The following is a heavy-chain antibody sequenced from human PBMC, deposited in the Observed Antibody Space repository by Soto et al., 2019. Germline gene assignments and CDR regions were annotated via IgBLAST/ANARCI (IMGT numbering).Heavy chain of an antibody. Sequence: QVQLQESGPGLVKPSQTLSLTCTVSGASISSGGYFWTWIRQHPGKGLEWIGYIDYLGSAYYNPSLKSRATISVDTSNNQFALRLNSVTAADTAVYYCARDHSAGRVWFDPWGQGTLVAVSS. V-gene: IGHV4-31*03. CDR3: ARDHSAGRVWFDP. CDR2: IDYLGSA. D-gene: IGHD6-6*01. CDR1: GASISSGGYF. J-gene: IGHJ5*02.